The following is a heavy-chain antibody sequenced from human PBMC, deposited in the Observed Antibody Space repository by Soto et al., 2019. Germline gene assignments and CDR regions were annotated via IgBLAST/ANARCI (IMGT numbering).Heavy chain of an antibody. J-gene: IGHJ4*02. V-gene: IGHV5-51*01. CDR2: IYPSDSDT. CDR3: ARPASSVTDHFGF. Sequence: GASLKISCQVSGYTFTIYWIGWVRQMPGKGLEWMGIIYPSDSDTRYSPSFQGQVTISADQSINTAYLQWDSLKASDTAIYYCARPASSVTDHFGFWGQGTPVTVPS. D-gene: IGHD4-17*01. CDR1: GYTFTIYW.